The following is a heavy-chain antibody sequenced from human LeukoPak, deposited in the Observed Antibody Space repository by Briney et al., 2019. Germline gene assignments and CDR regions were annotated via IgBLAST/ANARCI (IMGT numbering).Heavy chain of an antibody. Sequence: KPSETLSLTYTVSGGSISSYYWSWIRQPQGKGLEWIGYIYYSGSTNYNPSLKSRVTISVDTSKNQFSLKLSSVAAADTAVYYCARSYYYDSSGYYYFYAFYIWGQGTMVTVSS. J-gene: IGHJ3*02. CDR2: IYYSGST. D-gene: IGHD3-22*01. CDR3: ARSYYYDSSGYYYFYAFYI. V-gene: IGHV4-59*01. CDR1: GGSISSYY.